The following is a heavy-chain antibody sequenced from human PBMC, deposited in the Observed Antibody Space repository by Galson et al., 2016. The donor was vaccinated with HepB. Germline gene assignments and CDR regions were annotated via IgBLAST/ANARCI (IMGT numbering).Heavy chain of an antibody. V-gene: IGHV3-23*01. CDR2: ISRSGDST. CDR3: VQGSTAPAV. J-gene: IGHJ6*04. CDR1: GCTFRNYG. D-gene: IGHD2-2*01. Sequence: SLSLSGAASGCTFRNYGMTRVRQAPGKGLEVVARISRSGDSTDYADSVKGRFTISRDNSKKTLSLQMNSLTADDTAIYYCVQGSTAPAVWGKGTTVTVSS.